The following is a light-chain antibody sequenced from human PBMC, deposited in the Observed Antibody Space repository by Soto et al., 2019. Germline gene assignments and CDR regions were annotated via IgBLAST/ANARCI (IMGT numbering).Light chain of an antibody. V-gene: IGLV2-14*01. CDR1: SSDVGDYNY. CDR2: EVS. J-gene: IGLJ2*01. Sequence: QSVLTQPASVSGSPGQSITISCTGTSSDVGDYNYVSWYQQHPGRAPKLMSYEVSNRPSGVSSRFSGSKSGNTASLTISGLRAEDGADYYCSSFTSTTTLLVFGGGTKLTVL. CDR3: SSFTSTTTLLV.